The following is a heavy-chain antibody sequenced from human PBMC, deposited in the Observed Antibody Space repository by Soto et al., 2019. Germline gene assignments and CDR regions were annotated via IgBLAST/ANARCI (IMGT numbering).Heavy chain of an antibody. Sequence: SETLSLTCTVSGGSISSSSYYWGWIRQPPGKGLEWIGSIYYSGSTYYNPSLKSRATISVDTSKNQFSLKLSSVTAADTAVYYCARTIGFDYDFWSGYSINFDYWGQGTLVTVSS. CDR2: IYYSGST. D-gene: IGHD3-3*01. V-gene: IGHV4-39*01. J-gene: IGHJ4*02. CDR1: GGSISSSSYY. CDR3: ARTIGFDYDFWSGYSINFDY.